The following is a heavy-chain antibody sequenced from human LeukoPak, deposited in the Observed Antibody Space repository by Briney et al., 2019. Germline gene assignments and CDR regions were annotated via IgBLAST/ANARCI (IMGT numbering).Heavy chain of an antibody. V-gene: IGHV4-34*01. D-gene: IGHD3-9*01. J-gene: IGHJ5*02. CDR2: INHSGNT. CDR1: GESFSGYY. CDR3: ARRSDYDILTGYSNSRFDP. Sequence: SETLSLTCAVYGESFSGYYWSWIRQPPGKGLEWIGEINHSGNTNINPILKSRVTISVDTSKNQFSLKLSSVTAADTAVYYCARRSDYDILTGYSNSRFDPWGQGTLVTVSS.